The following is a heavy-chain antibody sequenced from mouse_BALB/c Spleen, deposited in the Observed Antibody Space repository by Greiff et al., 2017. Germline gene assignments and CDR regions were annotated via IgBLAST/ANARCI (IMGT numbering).Heavy chain of an antibody. D-gene: IGHD2-4*01. CDR3: ARCPIYYDSFYAMDY. CDR1: GYTFTSYW. J-gene: IGHJ4*01. V-gene: IGHV1-7*01. Sequence: VQLQQSGAELAKPGASVKMSCKASGYTFTSYWMHWVKQRPGQGLEWIGYINPSTGYTEYNQKFKDKATLTADKSSSTAYMQLSSLTSEDSAVYYCARCPIYYDSFYAMDYWGQGTSVTVSS. CDR2: INPSTGYT.